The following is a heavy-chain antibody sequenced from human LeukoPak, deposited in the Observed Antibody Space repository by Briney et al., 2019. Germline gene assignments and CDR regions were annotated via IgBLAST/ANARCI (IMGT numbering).Heavy chain of an antibody. V-gene: IGHV3-66*01. D-gene: IGHD6-13*01. CDR3: ARGSSSWYELDY. J-gene: IGHJ4*02. Sequence: GGSLGLSCAASGFIVSSNYMSWVHQAPGKGLEWVSIIYSGGSTYYAESVKGRFTISRDNSKNTLYLQINSLRAEDTAVYYCARGSSSWYELDYWGQGTLVTVSS. CDR1: GFIVSSNY. CDR2: IYSGGST.